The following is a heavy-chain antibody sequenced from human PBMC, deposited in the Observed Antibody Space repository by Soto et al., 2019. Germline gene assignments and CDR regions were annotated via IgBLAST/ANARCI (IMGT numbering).Heavy chain of an antibody. Sequence: SETLSLTCAVSGDSISSGGYAWSWIRQPPGKGLEWIGYIYHSGSTYYNPSLKSRVTISVDRSKNQFSLKLSSVTAADTAVYYCARSNGDYGDYWSQGTLLTVSS. V-gene: IGHV4-30-2*01. CDR3: ARSNGDYGDY. J-gene: IGHJ4*02. CDR1: GDSISSGGYA. D-gene: IGHD4-17*01. CDR2: IYHSGST.